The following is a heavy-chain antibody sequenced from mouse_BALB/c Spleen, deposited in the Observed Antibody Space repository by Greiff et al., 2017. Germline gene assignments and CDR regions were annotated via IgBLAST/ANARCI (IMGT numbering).Heavy chain of an antibody. V-gene: IGHV5-12-1*01. CDR1: GFAFSSYD. J-gene: IGHJ4*01. CDR2: ISSGGGST. D-gene: IGHD2-2*01. Sequence: EVMLVESGGGLVKPGGSLKLSCAASGFAFSSYDMSWVRQTPEKRLEWVAYISSGGGSTYYPDTVKGRFTISRDNAKNTLYLQMSSLKSEDTAMYYCARRDGYDEAMDYWGQGTSVTVSS. CDR3: ARRDGYDEAMDY.